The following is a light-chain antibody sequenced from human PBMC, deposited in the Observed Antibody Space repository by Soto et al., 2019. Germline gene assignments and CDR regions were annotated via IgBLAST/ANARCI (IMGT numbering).Light chain of an antibody. V-gene: IGKV3-11*01. Sequence: ETVLTQSPATLSLSPGERATLSCRASQSVGSHLAWYQQKPGQAPRLLISDASNRATGIPARFSGSGSGTDFSLTISSLEPEDFAVYYCQQRTLWQWTFGQGTKVDIK. CDR1: QSVGSH. J-gene: IGKJ1*01. CDR2: DAS. CDR3: QQRTLWQWT.